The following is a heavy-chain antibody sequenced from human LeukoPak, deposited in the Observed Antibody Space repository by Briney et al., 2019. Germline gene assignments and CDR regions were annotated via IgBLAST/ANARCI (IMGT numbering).Heavy chain of an antibody. CDR1: GYSFTGYY. Sequence: ASVKVSCKASGYSFTGYYMHWVRQAPGQGLEWMGWINPKTGDTNYVQKFQGRVTMTRDTSNSTAYMELSRLRSDDTAVYYCASRGGIAVALGDWGQGTLVTVSS. D-gene: IGHD6-19*01. J-gene: IGHJ4*02. V-gene: IGHV1-2*02. CDR3: ASRGGIAVALGD. CDR2: INPKTGDT.